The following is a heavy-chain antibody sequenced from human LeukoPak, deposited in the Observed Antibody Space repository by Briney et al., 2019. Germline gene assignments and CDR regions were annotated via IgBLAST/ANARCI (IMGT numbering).Heavy chain of an antibody. D-gene: IGHD2/OR15-2a*01. J-gene: IGHJ4*02. V-gene: IGHV3-48*02. Sequence: PGGSLRLSCAASGFTFSSYSMNWVRQAPGKGLEWVSYISSSSSTIYYADSVKGRFSISRDNAKNTVYLQMNSLRDEDTAVYYCAKDYFGSLEYWGQGTLVTVSS. CDR2: ISSSSSTI. CDR3: AKDYFGSLEY. CDR1: GFTFSSYS.